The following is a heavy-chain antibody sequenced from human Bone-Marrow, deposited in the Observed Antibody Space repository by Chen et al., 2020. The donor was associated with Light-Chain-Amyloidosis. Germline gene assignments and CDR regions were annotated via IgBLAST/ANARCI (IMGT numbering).Heavy chain of an antibody. CDR3: ARGAYGSGSYYDY. CDR2: IWYDGSNK. J-gene: IGHJ4*02. Sequence: QVQLVESGGGVVQPGRSLRLSCAASGFPFSSYGMHWVRQAPGKGLEWVAVIWYDGSNKYYADSVKGRFTISRDDSKNTLYLQMNSLRAEDTAVYYCARGAYGSGSYYDYWGQGTLVTVSS. V-gene: IGHV3-33*01. CDR1: GFPFSSYG. D-gene: IGHD3-10*01.